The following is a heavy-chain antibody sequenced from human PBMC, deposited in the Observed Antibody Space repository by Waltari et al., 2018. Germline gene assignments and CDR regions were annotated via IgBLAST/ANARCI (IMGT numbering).Heavy chain of an antibody. CDR3: AKEPYDSSGYTYYFDY. Sequence: EVQLVESGGGLVQPGGSLRLSCAASGFTVSSYAMSWVRLAPGKGLECVHAIIGNVGSTYSADSVKGRCTISSDNAKNTLYLQMNSLRAEDTAVYYCAKEPYDSSGYTYYFDYWGQGTLVTVSS. V-gene: IGHV3-23*04. J-gene: IGHJ4*02. D-gene: IGHD3-22*01. CDR2: IIGNVGST. CDR1: GFTVSSYA.